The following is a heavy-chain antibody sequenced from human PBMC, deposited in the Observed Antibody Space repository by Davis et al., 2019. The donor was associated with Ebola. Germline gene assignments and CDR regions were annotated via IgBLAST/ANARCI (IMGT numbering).Heavy chain of an antibody. CDR2: ISSDGGIT. V-gene: IGHV3-74*01. J-gene: IGHJ4*02. CDR1: GFTFSRYW. D-gene: IGHD5-24*01. Sequence: GESLKISCAASGFTFSRYWMHWVRQAPGKGLVYVSRISSDGGITSYADSVKGRFTMSRDNSKNTLYLQMNSLRAEDTAVYYCANGFGYSFGYWGQGTLVTVSS. CDR3: ANGFGYSFGY.